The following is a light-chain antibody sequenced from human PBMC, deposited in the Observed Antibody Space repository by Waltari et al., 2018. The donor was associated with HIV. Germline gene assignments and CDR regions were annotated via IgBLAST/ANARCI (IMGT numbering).Light chain of an antibody. V-gene: IGKV1-39*01. J-gene: IGKJ2*01. CDR3: QQSDSFPYT. Sequence: DIQMTQSPSPLSASVGDTVVFNCRASQSITYFLNWYQVKPGKAPALLVSRASSLQSGVPSRFVGSGSGTDFTLTIKNLQPGDFATYFCQQSDSFPYTFGPGTKLDI. CDR2: RAS. CDR1: QSITYF.